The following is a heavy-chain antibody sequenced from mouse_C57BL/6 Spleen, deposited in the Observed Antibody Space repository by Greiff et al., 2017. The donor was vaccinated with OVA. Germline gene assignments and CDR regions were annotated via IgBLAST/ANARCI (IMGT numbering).Heavy chain of an antibody. CDR3: ARERSNYGDYFDY. V-gene: IGHV1-18*01. Sequence: VQLQQSGPELVKPGASVKIPCKASGYTFTDYNMDWVKQSHGKSLEWIGDINPNNGGTIYNQKCKGKATLTVDKSSSTAYMELRSLTSEDTAVYYCARERSNYGDYFDYWGQGTTLTVSS. D-gene: IGHD2-5*01. CDR1: GYTFTDYN. J-gene: IGHJ2*01. CDR2: INPNNGGT.